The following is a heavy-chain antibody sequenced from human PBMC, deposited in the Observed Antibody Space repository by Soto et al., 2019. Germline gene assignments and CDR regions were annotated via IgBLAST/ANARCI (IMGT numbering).Heavy chain of an antibody. CDR2: IYYSGST. V-gene: IGHV4-59*08. D-gene: IGHD2-15*01. Sequence: SETLSLTCNVSGGSISNYYWSWIRQPPGKGLEWIGYIYYSGSTSYNPSLKSRVTVSVDTSKNPFSLKLSSVTAADTAVYYCARHGSWRTASYSFDYWGQGTLVTVSS. CDR1: GGSISNYY. J-gene: IGHJ4*02. CDR3: ARHGSWRTASYSFDY.